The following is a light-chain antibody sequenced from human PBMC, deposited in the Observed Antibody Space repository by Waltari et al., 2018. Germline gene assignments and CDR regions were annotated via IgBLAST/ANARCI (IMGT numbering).Light chain of an antibody. CDR3: QQHDNLPLT. J-gene: IGKJ4*01. V-gene: IGKV1-33*01. CDR2: DAT. CDR1: QDISHY. Sequence: DIQVTQSPSSLSASVGDRVTITCQARQDISHYLNWYQQRPGKAPKVLIYDATLLKIGVPSRFSGSGSGTDFTFAITSLQPEDIATYYCQQHDNLPLTFGGGTKVEIK.